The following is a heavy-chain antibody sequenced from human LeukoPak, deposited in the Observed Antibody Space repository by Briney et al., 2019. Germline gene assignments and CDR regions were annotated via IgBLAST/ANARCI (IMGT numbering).Heavy chain of an antibody. CDR2: IKKDGSER. J-gene: IGHJ3*02. CDR3: ARDLAGPPQEAFDI. V-gene: IGHV3-7*01. Sequence: GGSLRLSCAASGFTFGNYAMNWVRQAPGEGLEWVANIKKDGSERYYVDSVKGRFTISRDNTKKSLYLQMNTLRAEDTAVYYCARDLAGPPQEAFDIWGQGTMVTVSS. CDR1: GFTFGNYA.